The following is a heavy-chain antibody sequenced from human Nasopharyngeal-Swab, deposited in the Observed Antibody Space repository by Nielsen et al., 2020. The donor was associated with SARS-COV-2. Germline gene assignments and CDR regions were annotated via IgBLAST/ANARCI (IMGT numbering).Heavy chain of an antibody. CDR3: ARDDGDVPGMTGSGPPGGY. J-gene: IGHJ4*02. D-gene: IGHD1-14*01. Sequence: ASVKVSCKASGYTFTDYYMHWVRKAPGEGLEYRGRINPHSGDTNFAQKFQGRVTVTRDTSINTAYMELSSLRFDDTAVYYCARDDGDVPGMTGSGPPGGYWGQGTLVTVSS. CDR1: GYTFTDYY. CDR2: INPHSGDT. V-gene: IGHV1-2*06.